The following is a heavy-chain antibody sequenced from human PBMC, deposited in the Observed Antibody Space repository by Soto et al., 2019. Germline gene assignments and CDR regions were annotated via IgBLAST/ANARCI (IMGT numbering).Heavy chain of an antibody. J-gene: IGHJ4*02. CDR1: GYSFSRYG. D-gene: IGHD3-10*01. CDR2: INSGNGNT. Sequence: GASVKVSCKASGYSFSRYGIHWVRQAPGQRLEWMGWINSGNGNTNYAQKLQGRVTMTTDTSTSTAYLDLRSLRSDDTAVYFCARDTSRGEYDYWGQGTLVTVSS. V-gene: IGHV1-18*01. CDR3: ARDTSRGEYDY.